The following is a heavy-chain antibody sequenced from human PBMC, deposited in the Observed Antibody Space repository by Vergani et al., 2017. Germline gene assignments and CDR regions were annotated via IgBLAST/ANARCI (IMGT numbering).Heavy chain of an antibody. D-gene: IGHD6-25*01. CDR2: ISPEGSAT. Sequence: EVQLVESGGGLVQPGGSLRLSCAASGFSLSRFWMRWVRQAPVKGLEWVAHISPEGSATYYVDSVKGRFTIFRDNTKNSLSLQMSGLRVEDTAVYYCVRLPSGPWNFVLWGRGTLITVSS. CDR1: GFSLSRFW. CDR3: VRLPSGPWNFVL. V-gene: IGHV3-7*01. J-gene: IGHJ2*01.